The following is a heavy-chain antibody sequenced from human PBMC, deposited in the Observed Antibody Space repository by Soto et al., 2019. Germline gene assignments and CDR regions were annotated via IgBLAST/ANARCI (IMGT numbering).Heavy chain of an antibody. D-gene: IGHD3-10*01. V-gene: IGHV4-59*06. Sequence: SETLSLTCTVSGGSMISYYWSWIRQHPGKGLEWIGYIYYIGSTYYNPSLKSRVSISVDTSKNQFSLKLSSVTAADTAVYYCARFYLVRGVMGAFDIWGQGTMVTVSS. CDR2: IYYIGST. CDR1: GGSMISYY. CDR3: ARFYLVRGVMGAFDI. J-gene: IGHJ3*02.